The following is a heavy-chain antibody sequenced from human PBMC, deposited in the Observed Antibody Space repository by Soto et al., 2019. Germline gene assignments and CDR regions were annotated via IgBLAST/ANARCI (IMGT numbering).Heavy chain of an antibody. CDR3: ARGKTVVGKIKQKYGLKIYFDY. CDR2: INHSGST. V-gene: IGHV4-34*01. J-gene: IGHJ4*02. Sequence: PGGSLRLSCAASGFTFSNAWINWVRQPPGKGLEWIGEINHSGSTNYNPSLKSRVTISVDTSKNQFSLKLSSVTAADTAVYYCARGKTVVGKIKQKYGLKIYFDYWGQGTLVTVSS. D-gene: IGHD2-15*01. CDR1: GFTFSNAW.